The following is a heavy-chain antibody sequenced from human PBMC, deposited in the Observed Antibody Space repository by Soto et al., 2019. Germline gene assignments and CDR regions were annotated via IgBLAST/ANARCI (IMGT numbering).Heavy chain of an antibody. CDR3: AKNMFLSVRGVRFGAFDI. J-gene: IGHJ3*02. CDR2: ISGSGGST. Sequence: GGSLRLSCAASGFTFSSYAMSWVRQAPGKGLEWVSAISGSGGSTYYADSVKGRFTISRDNSKNTLYLQMNSLRAEDTAVYYCAKNMFLSVRGVRFGAFDIWGQGTMVTVS. D-gene: IGHD3-10*01. V-gene: IGHV3-23*01. CDR1: GFTFSSYA.